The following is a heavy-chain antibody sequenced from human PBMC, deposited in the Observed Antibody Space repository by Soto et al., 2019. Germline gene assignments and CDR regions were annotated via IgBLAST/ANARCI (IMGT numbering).Heavy chain of an antibody. CDR3: ARGSYYAFDI. V-gene: IGHV3-48*04. Sequence: GSLILSCTASGFTFSRLSMNGVRPAPGKGLEWVSYISSSGSTIYYADSVKGRFTIPRDNAKNSLYLQMNSLRAEDTAVYYCARGSYYAFDIWGQGKMVTGSS. CDR2: ISSSGSTI. D-gene: IGHD1-26*01. CDR1: GFTFSRLS. J-gene: IGHJ3*02.